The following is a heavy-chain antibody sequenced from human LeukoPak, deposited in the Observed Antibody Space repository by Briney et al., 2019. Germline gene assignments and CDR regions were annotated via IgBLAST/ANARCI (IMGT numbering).Heavy chain of an antibody. J-gene: IGHJ6*03. CDR3: AKGVGYYYMDV. D-gene: IGHD1-26*01. CDR1: GFTFDDYT. V-gene: IGHV3-43*01. CDR2: ITWNGVST. Sequence: GGSLRLSCAASGFTFDDYTMHWVRQAPGKGLEWVSLITWNGVSTHYADSVKGRFTISRDNRKNSLYLQMNSLRTEDTALYFCAKGVGYYYMDVWGKGTTVTVSS.